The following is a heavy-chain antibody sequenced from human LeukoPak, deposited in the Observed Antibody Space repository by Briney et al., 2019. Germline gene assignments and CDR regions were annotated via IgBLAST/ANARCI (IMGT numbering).Heavy chain of an antibody. J-gene: IGHJ4*02. CDR2: ISSSSSTI. Sequence: GGSLRLSCAASGFTFSSYSMNWVRQAPGKGLEWVSYISSSSSTIYYADSVKGRFTISRDNAKNSLYLQMNSLRAEDTAVYYCAKDGGLWVSAHWGDSWGRGTLVTVSS. CDR1: GFTFSSYS. V-gene: IGHV3-48*01. CDR3: AKDGGLWVSAHWGDS. D-gene: IGHD7-27*01.